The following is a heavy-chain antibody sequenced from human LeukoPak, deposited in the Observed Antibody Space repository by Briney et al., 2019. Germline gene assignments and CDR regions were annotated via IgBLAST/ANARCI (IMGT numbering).Heavy chain of an antibody. V-gene: IGHV4-59*01. Sequence: SETLSLTCTVSGGSISSYYWSWIRQPPGKGLEWIGYIYYSGSTNYNPSLKSRVTISVDTSKNQFSLNLSAVTAADTAVYYCVRHLRHYYMDVWGQRDHGHRLL. J-gene: IGHJ6*03. CDR3: VRHLRHYYMDV. CDR2: IYYSGST. CDR1: GGSISSYY.